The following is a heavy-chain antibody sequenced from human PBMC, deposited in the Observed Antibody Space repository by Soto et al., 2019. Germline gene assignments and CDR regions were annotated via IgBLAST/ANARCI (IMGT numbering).Heavy chain of an antibody. CDR1: GGSISTSRSY. J-gene: IGHJ5*02. V-gene: IGHV4-39*01. D-gene: IGHD4-17*01. CDR2: IFYSGST. Sequence: QLQLLESGPGLVKASETLSLTCSVSGGSISTSRSYWAWILQPPGKGLEWLANIFYSGSTFYNPSLARRVSVSVDTSKNEFSLKLRSVTAADTDVYYCARQPTNGDTDLWFDPWGQGTLVTVSS. CDR3: ARQPTNGDTDLWFDP.